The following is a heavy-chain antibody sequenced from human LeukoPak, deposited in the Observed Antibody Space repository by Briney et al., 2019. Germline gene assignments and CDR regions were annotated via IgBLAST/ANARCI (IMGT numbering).Heavy chain of an antibody. D-gene: IGHD3-22*01. J-gene: IGHJ3*02. Sequence: PSETLSLTCTVSGGSISSSTYYCVWIRQPPGKGLEWIGSIYYSGSTYYNPSLKSRVTISGDTSKNQFSLKLSSVTAADTAVYYCARDTELKSITMIVPPNAFDIWGQGTMVTVSS. V-gene: IGHV4-39*07. CDR2: IYYSGST. CDR3: ARDTELKSITMIVPPNAFDI. CDR1: GGSISSSTYY.